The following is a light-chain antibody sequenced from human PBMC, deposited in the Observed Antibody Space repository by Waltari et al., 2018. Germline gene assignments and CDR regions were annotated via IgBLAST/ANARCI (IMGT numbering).Light chain of an antibody. CDR2: AAT. V-gene: IGKV1-39*01. CDR3: QETYSTFWT. CDR1: QSVSNY. Sequence: DIQMTQSPSSLSASVGDRVTITCRASQSVSNYLNWYQKKPGKAPKLLIYAATSLQSGVPSRFSGSGSGTDFTLSISSLQPEDFATYYCQETYSTFWTFGQGTKVEIK. J-gene: IGKJ1*01.